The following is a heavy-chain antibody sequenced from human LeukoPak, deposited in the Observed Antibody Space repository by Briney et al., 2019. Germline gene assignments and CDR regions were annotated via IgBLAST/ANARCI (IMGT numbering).Heavy chain of an antibody. CDR3: ARSPMVRGVPTYYFDY. CDR1: GGSISSYY. V-gene: IGHV4-4*07. J-gene: IGHJ4*02. CDR2: IYTSGST. Sequence: SETLSLTCTVSGGSISSYYWSWIRQPAGKGLEWIGRIYTSGSTNHNPSLKSRATMSVDTSKNQFSLKLSSVTAADTAVYYCARSPMVRGVPTYYFDYWGQGTLVTVSS. D-gene: IGHD3-10*01.